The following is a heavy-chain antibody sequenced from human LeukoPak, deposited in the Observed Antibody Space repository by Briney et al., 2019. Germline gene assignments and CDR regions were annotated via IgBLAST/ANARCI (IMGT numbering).Heavy chain of an antibody. J-gene: IGHJ6*03. V-gene: IGHV3-21*01. CDR2: ISSSSSYI. CDR3: ARAYSERYGLGYYYMDV. Sequence: GGSLRLSRAASGFTFSSYSMNWVRQAPGKGLEWVSSISSSSSYIYYADSVKGRFTISRDNAKKSMYLQMNSLRVEDTAVYYCARAYSERYGLGYYYMDVWGKGTTVTVSS. D-gene: IGHD1-26*01. CDR1: GFTFSSYS.